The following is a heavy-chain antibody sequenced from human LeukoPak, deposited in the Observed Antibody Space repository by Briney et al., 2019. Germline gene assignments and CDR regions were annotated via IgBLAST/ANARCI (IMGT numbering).Heavy chain of an antibody. J-gene: IGHJ4*02. D-gene: IGHD2-8*02. CDR2: IIPILGIA. CDR3: ASARQGDYGLPGTTVGDLHRRAEH. Sequence: GASVKVSCKASGGTFSSYTISWVRQAPGQGLEWMGRIIPILGIANYAQKFQGRVTITADKSTSTAYMELSSLRSEDTAVYYCASARQGDYGLPGTTVGDLHRRAEHWGQGTLVTVSS. CDR1: GGTFSSYT. V-gene: IGHV1-69*02.